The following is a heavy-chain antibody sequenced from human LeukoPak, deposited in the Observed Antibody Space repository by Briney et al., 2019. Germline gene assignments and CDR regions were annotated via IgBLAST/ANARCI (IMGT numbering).Heavy chain of an antibody. CDR2: IAFSGST. D-gene: IGHD6-13*01. V-gene: IGHV3-23*01. CDR1: GFTFSNYA. CDR3: AKGFLPTSSSSNYVSFDF. J-gene: IGHJ4*02. Sequence: GGSLRISCAASGFTFSNYALTWVRPAPGKGLEWVSAIAFSGSTYYADSVKGRFTISRDDSKNTLYLKMTSLRAEDTAVYYCAKGFLPTSSSSNYVSFDFWGQGTLVTVSS.